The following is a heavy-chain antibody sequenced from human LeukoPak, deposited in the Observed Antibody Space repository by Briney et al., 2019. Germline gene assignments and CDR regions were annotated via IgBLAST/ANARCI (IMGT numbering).Heavy chain of an antibody. V-gene: IGHV3-49*04. J-gene: IGHJ3*02. D-gene: IGHD1-1*01. CDR3: TREAQLERENAFDI. CDR1: GFTFGDYA. CDR2: IRSKAYGGTT. Sequence: GGSLRLSCTASGFTFGDYAMSWVRQAPGKGLEWVGFIRSKAYGGTTEYAASVKGRFTISRDDSKSIAYLQMNSLKTEDTAVYYCTREAQLERENAFDIWGQGTMVTVSS.